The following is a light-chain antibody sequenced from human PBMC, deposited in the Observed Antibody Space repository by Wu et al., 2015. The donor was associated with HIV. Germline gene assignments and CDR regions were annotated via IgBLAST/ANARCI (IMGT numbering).Light chain of an antibody. CDR1: QSISPSY. V-gene: IGKV3-20*01. Sequence: IVLTQSPGTLSLSPGESATLSCRASQSISPSYLAWYQQRLGQAPRLLIYGAFSRATGVPDRFSGSGSGTDFTLTISRLEPEDLAVYYCQFYSIALRTFGQGTKVE. CDR3: QFYSIALRT. J-gene: IGKJ1*01. CDR2: GAF.